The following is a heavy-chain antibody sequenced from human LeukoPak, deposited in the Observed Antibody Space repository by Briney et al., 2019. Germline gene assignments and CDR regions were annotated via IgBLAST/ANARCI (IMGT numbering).Heavy chain of an antibody. Sequence: GGSLRLSCAASRFTFNSYAMSWVRQAPGKGLEWVSVIGGSNGITFYVGSVKGRFTISRDNAKNSLYLQMNSLRAEDTAVYYCARDQGYYDSSGYKPPTDYWGQGTLVTVSS. CDR3: ARDQGYYDSSGYKPPTDY. CDR1: RFTFNSYA. J-gene: IGHJ4*02. CDR2: IGGSNGIT. V-gene: IGHV3-23*01. D-gene: IGHD3-22*01.